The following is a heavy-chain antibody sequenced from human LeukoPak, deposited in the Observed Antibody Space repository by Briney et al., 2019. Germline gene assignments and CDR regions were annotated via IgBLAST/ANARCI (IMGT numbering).Heavy chain of an antibody. D-gene: IGHD3-22*01. CDR2: IYHSGST. Sequence: KASGTLSPTCALSGVSISSSNCWSWVRQPPGKGLEWIGEIYHSGSTNYNPSLKSRVTISVDKSKNQFSLKLSSVTAADTAVYYCARVTNYYDSSGYPLDYWGQGTLVTVSS. J-gene: IGHJ4*02. V-gene: IGHV4-4*02. CDR3: ARVTNYYDSSGYPLDY. CDR1: GVSISSSNC.